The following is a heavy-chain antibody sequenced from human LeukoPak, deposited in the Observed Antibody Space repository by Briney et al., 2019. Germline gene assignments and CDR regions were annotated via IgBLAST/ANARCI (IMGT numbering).Heavy chain of an antibody. CDR1: GGTFSSYA. V-gene: IGHV1-69*05. D-gene: IGHD2-21*02. CDR3: ARAYCGGDCYPFFDY. CDR2: IIPIFGTA. Sequence: SVKVSCKASGGTFSSYAISWVRQAPGQGLEWMGRIIPIFGTANYAQKFQGGVTITTDESTSTAYMELSSLRSEDTAVYYCARAYCGGDCYPFFDYWGQGTLVTVSS. J-gene: IGHJ4*02.